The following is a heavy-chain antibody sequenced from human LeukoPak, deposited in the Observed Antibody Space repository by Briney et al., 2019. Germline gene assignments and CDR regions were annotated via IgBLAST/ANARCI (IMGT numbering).Heavy chain of an antibody. CDR2: IRYDGSNK. D-gene: IGHD6-19*01. J-gene: IGHJ4*02. Sequence: PGGSLRLSCAASGFTFSSYGMHWVRQAPGKGLEWVAFIRYDGSNKYYADSVKGRFTISRDNSKNTLYLQMNSLRAEDTAVYYCAKVRDTGDSSGWYDYWGQGTLVTVSS. CDR3: AKVRDTGDSSGWYDY. V-gene: IGHV3-30*02. CDR1: GFTFSSYG.